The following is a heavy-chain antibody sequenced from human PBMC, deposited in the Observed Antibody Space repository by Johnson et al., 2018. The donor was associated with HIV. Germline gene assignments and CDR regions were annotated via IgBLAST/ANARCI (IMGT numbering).Heavy chain of an antibody. J-gene: IGHJ3*01. V-gene: IGHV3-30*02. CDR2: ILYDGSNK. CDR3: AKDDNLGVWYSDAFDV. Sequence: QMLLVESGGGVVQPGGSLRLSCAASGFTFSSYGMHWVRQAPGKGLEWVAFILYDGSNKYYADSVKGRFTISRDNSKNTLYLQMKSLRPEDTSIYYCAKDDNLGVWYSDAFDVWGQGTVVTVSS. CDR1: GFTFSSYG. D-gene: IGHD6-19*01.